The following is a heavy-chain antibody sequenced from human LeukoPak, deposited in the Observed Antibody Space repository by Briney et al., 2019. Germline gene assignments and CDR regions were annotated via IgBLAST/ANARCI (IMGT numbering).Heavy chain of an antibody. CDR1: GGSISSYY. CDR3: ARVWELDAFDI. CDR2: IYYSGST. J-gene: IGHJ3*02. D-gene: IGHD1-26*01. V-gene: IGHV4-59*08. Sequence: SETLSLTCTVSGGSISSYYWSWIRQPPGKGLEWIGYIYYSGSTNYNPSPKSRVTISVDTSKNQFSLKLSSVTAADTAVYYCARVWELDAFDIWGQGTMVTVSS.